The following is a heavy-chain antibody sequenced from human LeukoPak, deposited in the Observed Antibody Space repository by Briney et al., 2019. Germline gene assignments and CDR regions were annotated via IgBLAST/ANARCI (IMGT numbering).Heavy chain of an antibody. CDR1: GYTSTDCY. D-gene: IGHD2-2*01. J-gene: IGHJ4*02. CDR3: ARANFLYCSSTTCLFDY. Sequence: GASVKVSCKASGYTSTDCYMHWVRQAPGQGFEWMGWINPNDGDTNYAQKFQGRVTMTRDTSISTAHMEVSRLRSDDTAVYYCARANFLYCSSTTCLFDYWGQGTLVTVSS. CDR2: INPNDGDT. V-gene: IGHV1-2*02.